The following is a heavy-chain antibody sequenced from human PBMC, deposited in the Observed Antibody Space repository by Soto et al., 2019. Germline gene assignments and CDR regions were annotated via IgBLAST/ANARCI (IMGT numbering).Heavy chain of an antibody. V-gene: IGHV3-48*02. CDR1: GFTFSSYS. CDR2: ISSSSSTI. Sequence: EVQLVESGGGLVQPGGSLRLSCAASGFTFSSYSMNWVRQAPGKGLEGVSYISSSSSTIYYADSVKGRFTISRDNAKNSLYLQMNSLRDEDTAVYYCARGYYGSGSYYNYPYDYWGQGTLVTVSS. D-gene: IGHD3-10*01. CDR3: ARGYYGSGSYYNYPYDY. J-gene: IGHJ4*02.